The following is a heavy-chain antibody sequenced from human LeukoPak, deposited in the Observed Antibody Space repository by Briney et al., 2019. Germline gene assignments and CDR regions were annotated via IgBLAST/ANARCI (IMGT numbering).Heavy chain of an antibody. V-gene: IGHV3-33*01. J-gene: IGHJ4*02. CDR1: GFTFSNYG. CDR3: ARDYSPNGFDY. D-gene: IGHD4-11*01. CDR2: IWYDGSNK. Sequence: GGSLRLSCAASGFTFSNYGMHWVRQAPGKGLEWVAVIWYDGSNKYYADSVKGRFTISRDNSKNTLYLQMNSLRAEDTAVYYCARDYSPNGFDYWGQGTLVTVPS.